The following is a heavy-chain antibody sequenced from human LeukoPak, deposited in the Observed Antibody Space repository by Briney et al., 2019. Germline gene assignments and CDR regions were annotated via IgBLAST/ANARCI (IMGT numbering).Heavy chain of an antibody. CDR2: ISGSGGSA. J-gene: IGHJ3*02. CDR1: GFTFSSYA. V-gene: IGHV3-23*01. Sequence: GGSLRLSCAASGFTFSSYAMSWVRQAPGKGLEWVSAISGSGGSAYYADSVKGRFTISRDNSKNTLYLQMNSLRAEDTAVYYCAKAPTHDCGDYGAFDIWGQGTMVTVSS. D-gene: IGHD4-17*01. CDR3: AKAPTHDCGDYGAFDI.